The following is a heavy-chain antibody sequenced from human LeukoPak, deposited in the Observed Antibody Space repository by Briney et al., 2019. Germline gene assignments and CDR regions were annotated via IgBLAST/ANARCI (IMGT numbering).Heavy chain of an antibody. CDR1: GGSISSSSYY. CDR3: ARLPCGSTSCYGGFDY. D-gene: IGHD2-2*01. V-gene: IGHV4-39*01. Sequence: SGPGLVKPSETLPLTCTVSGGSISSSSYYWGWIRQPPGKGLEWIGSIYYSGSTYYNPSLKSRVTISVDTSKNQFSLKLSSVTAADTAVYYCARLPCGSTSCYGGFDYWGQGTLVTVSS. CDR2: IYYSGST. J-gene: IGHJ4*02.